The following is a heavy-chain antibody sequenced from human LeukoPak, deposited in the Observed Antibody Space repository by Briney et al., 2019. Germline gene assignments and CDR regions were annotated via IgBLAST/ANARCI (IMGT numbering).Heavy chain of an antibody. Sequence: SVKVSCKASGCTFSSYAISWVRQAPGQGLEWMGGIIPIFGTANYAQKFQGRVTITADESTSTAYMELSSLRSEDTGVYYCARWRASGGYYYYYYMDVGGKGTTVTVSS. CDR3: ARWRASGGYYYYYYMDV. J-gene: IGHJ6*03. D-gene: IGHD3-10*01. CDR2: IIPIFGTA. CDR1: GCTFSSYA. V-gene: IGHV1-69*13.